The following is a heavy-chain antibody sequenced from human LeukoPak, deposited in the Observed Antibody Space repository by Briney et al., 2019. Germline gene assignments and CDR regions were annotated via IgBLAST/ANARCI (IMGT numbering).Heavy chain of an antibody. Sequence: GESLKISCKGPRHGFHSQWIGWVRQMPGKGLEWMGIIYPDDSDTRYSPSLQGQVTISAGKSISTAYLQWNSLEASDSAIYYCARRGDSDFRIDWGQGTLVTVSS. V-gene: IGHV5-51*01. J-gene: IGHJ4*02. CDR2: IYPDDSDT. D-gene: IGHD2-21*02. CDR3: ARRGDSDFRID. CDR1: RHGFHSQW.